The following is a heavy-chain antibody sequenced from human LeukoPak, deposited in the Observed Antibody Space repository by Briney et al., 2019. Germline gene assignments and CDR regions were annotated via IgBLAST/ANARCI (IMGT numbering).Heavy chain of an antibody. V-gene: IGHV3-23*01. D-gene: IGHD5-18*01. J-gene: IGHJ4*02. CDR1: GFTFSSYA. CDR3: AKFGGIQLWNSFDY. Sequence: GGSLRLSCAASGFTFSSYAMHWVRQAPGKGLEWVSAISGSGGSTYYADSVKGRFTISRDNSKNTLYLQMNSLRAEDTAVYYCAKFGGIQLWNSFDYWGQGTLVTVSS. CDR2: ISGSGGST.